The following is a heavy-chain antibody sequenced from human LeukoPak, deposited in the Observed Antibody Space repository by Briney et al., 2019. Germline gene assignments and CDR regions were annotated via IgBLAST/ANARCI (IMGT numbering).Heavy chain of an antibody. CDR2: INSDGSST. J-gene: IGHJ4*02. CDR3: ARGFPYGSGSQVGY. CDR1: GFTFSSYE. Sequence: GGSLRLSCAASGFTFSSYEMNWVRQAPGKGLVWVSRINSDGSSTSYADSVKGRFTISRDNAKNTLYLQMNSLRAEDTAVYYCARGFPYGSGSQVGYWGQGTLVTVSS. D-gene: IGHD3-10*01. V-gene: IGHV3-74*01.